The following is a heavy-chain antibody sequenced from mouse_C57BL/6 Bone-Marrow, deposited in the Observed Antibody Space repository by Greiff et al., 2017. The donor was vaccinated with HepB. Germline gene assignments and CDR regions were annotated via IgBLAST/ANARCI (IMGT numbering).Heavy chain of an antibody. CDR3: ARHNYGSSPFAY. J-gene: IGHJ3*01. V-gene: IGHV5-12*01. Sequence: EVQLQQSGGGLVQPGGSLKLSCAASGFTFSDYYMYWVRQTPEKRLEWVAYISNGGGSTYYPDTVKGRFTISRDNAKNTLYLQMSRLKSEDTAMYYCARHNYGSSPFAYWGQGTLVTVSA. CDR1: GFTFSDYY. D-gene: IGHD1-1*01. CDR2: ISNGGGST.